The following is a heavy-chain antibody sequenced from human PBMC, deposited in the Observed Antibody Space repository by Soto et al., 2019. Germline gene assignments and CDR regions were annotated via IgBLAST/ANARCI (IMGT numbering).Heavy chain of an antibody. CDR1: GFTVSDNY. V-gene: IGHV3-66*04. CDR3: ARPRGNGWPDY. J-gene: IGHJ4*02. D-gene: IGHD6-19*01. Sequence: EVQLVESGGGLVQPGGSLRLSCAASGFTVSDNYMSWVRQAPGKGLEWVSVIYSGGRTYYADSVEGRFTISRDISRNTVYLQMNSRRVEDTAVYYCARPRGNGWPDYLGQGPLVTVSS. CDR2: IYSGGRT.